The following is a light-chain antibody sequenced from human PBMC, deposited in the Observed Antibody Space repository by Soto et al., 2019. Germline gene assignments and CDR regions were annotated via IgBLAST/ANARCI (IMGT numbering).Light chain of an antibody. CDR1: SGDSSYA. J-gene: IGLJ2*01. CDR3: QTWGTGSVV. V-gene: IGLV4-69*01. CDR2: LNNDGSH. Sequence: QPVLTQSPSASASLGASVKLTCTLSSGDSSYAIAWHQQQPEKGPRYLMKLNNDGSHTKGDGIPDRFSGSSSGAERYLTISSLQSGDEADYYCQTWGTGSVVFGGGTKLTVL.